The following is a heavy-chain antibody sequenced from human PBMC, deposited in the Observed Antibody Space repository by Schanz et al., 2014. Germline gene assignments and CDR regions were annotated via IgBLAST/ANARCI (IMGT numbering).Heavy chain of an antibody. Sequence: EVQLLDSGGGLVQPGGSLRLSCAASGFTFSTYAMSWVRQAPGKGLEWVSAISGSGGSTYYADSVKGRFTISRDNSRNTLYLQMNRLRAEDTALYYCAIIGVMVAVAGKRGAYRGQGSLVTVSS. J-gene: IGHJ4*02. V-gene: IGHV3-23*01. CDR1: GFTFSTYA. CDR2: ISGSGGST. D-gene: IGHD6-19*01. CDR3: AIIGVMVAVAGKRGAY.